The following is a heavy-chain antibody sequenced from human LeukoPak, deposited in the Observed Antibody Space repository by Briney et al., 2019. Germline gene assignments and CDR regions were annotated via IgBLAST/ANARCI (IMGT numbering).Heavy chain of an antibody. CDR1: GFTFSSYW. Sequence: SLRLSCAASGFTFSSYWMSWVRQAPGKGLEWVSGISWNSGSIGYADSVKGRFTISRDNAKNSLYLQMNSLRAEDMALYYCAKGYYYDSSGYFDAFDIWGQGTMVTVSS. J-gene: IGHJ3*02. D-gene: IGHD3-22*01. CDR2: ISWNSGSI. V-gene: IGHV3-9*03. CDR3: AKGYYYDSSGYFDAFDI.